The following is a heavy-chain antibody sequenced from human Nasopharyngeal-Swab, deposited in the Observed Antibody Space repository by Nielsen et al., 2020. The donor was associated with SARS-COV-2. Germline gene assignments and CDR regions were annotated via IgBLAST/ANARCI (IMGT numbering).Heavy chain of an antibody. Sequence: GESLKISCAASGFTLSSNSMSWVRQAPGKGLEWVSSISTSSSYLYYADSVKGRFTISRDNPKNSLYLQMNSLRAEDTAVYYCARGRGGGYDPWGYYYYDMDVWGHGTTVTVSS. CDR3: ARGRGGGYDPWGYYYYDMDV. D-gene: IGHD5-12*01. CDR2: ISTSSSYL. CDR1: GFTLSSNS. J-gene: IGHJ6*02. V-gene: IGHV3-21*01.